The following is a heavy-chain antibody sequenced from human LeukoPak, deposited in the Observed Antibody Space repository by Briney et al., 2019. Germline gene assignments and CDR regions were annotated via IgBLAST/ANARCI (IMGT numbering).Heavy chain of an antibody. V-gene: IGHV3-23*01. D-gene: IGHD5-18*01. Sequence: PGGSLRLSCAASGFTFSRYAMTWVRHFPGRGLEWVSTINNFGDTTHYADSVKGRFTISRDNSGSILYLQMHSLRAEDTALYYCASQQPPRFYWGKGTLVSVSS. CDR2: INNFGDTT. J-gene: IGHJ4*02. CDR1: GFTFSRYA. CDR3: ASQQPPRFY.